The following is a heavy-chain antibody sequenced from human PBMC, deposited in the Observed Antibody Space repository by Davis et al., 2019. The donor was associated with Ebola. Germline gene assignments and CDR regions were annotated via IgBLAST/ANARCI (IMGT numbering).Heavy chain of an antibody. Sequence: PSETLSLTCTVSGGSISTYYWSWIRQPPGKGLEWIGYIYYSGSTNYNPSLKSRVTISVDTSKNQFSLKLGSVTAADTAVYYCAGGISSSWYFRWGQGTLVTVSS. D-gene: IGHD6-13*01. J-gene: IGHJ4*02. V-gene: IGHV4-59*01. CDR3: AGGISSSWYFR. CDR1: GGSISTYY. CDR2: IYYSGST.